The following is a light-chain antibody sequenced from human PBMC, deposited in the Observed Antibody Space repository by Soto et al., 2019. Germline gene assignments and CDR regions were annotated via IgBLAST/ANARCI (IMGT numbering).Light chain of an antibody. CDR3: LQGNSFRRS. Sequence: DIQMTQSPSSVSASVGDRVTITCRASQSITSWLAWYQQKPGKAPKLLISAAANLQSGVPSRFSGSGSGTDFTLTISSLQPEDFATYYCLQGNSFRRSFGQGTRLEIK. V-gene: IGKV1-12*01. J-gene: IGKJ5*01. CDR2: AAA. CDR1: QSITSW.